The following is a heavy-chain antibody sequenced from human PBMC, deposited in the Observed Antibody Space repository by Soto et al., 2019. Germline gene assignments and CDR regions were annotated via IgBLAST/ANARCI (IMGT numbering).Heavy chain of an antibody. V-gene: IGHV3-33*01. CDR1: GFTFSSYG. CDR3: ARDDKVPYYDSSGYFDY. Sequence: GGSLRLSCAASGFTFSSYGMHWVRQAPGKGLEWVAVIWYDGSNKYYADSVKGRFTISRDNSKNTLYLQMNSLRAEDTAVYYCARDDKVPYYDSSGYFDYWGQGTLVTVYS. J-gene: IGHJ4*02. D-gene: IGHD3-22*01. CDR2: IWYDGSNK.